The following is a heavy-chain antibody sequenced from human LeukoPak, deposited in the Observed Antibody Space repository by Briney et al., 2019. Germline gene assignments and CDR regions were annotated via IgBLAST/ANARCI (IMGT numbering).Heavy chain of an antibody. CDR3: ARKNGGFDY. CDR1: GFTFSNYW. V-gene: IGHV3-74*01. J-gene: IGHJ4*02. CDR2: INSDGSST. Sequence: GGSLRLSCAASGFTFSNYWMHWVRQAPGKGLVWVSHINSDGSSTSYADSVKGRFTISRDNAKNTLYLQMNSLRAEDTGVYYCARKNGGFDYWGQGTLVTVSS.